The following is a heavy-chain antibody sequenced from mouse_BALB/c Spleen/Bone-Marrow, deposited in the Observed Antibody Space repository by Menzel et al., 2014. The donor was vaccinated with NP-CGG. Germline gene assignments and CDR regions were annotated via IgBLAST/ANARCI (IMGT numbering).Heavy chain of an antibody. CDR2: INPYNGGT. J-gene: IGHJ3*01. CDR1: GYSFTGYT. D-gene: IGHD1-1*01. Sequence: VQLQQSGPELVKPGSSMKISCKASGYSFTGYTMNWVKQSHGKNLEWIGLINPYNGGTSYNQKFKGKATLTVNKSSSTAYMELLSLTSGDSAVYYCARENYGSSYGFAYWGQGTQVTVSA. V-gene: IGHV1-26*01. CDR3: ARENYGSSYGFAY.